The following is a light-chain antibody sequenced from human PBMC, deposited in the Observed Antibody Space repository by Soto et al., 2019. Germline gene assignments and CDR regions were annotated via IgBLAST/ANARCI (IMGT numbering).Light chain of an antibody. CDR1: SSNIGASYD. CDR3: QSYDSSLSRWV. CDR2: GNS. V-gene: IGLV1-40*01. Sequence: QSVLTQPPSVSGAPGQRVTISCTGSSSNIGASYDVHWYQQLPGTAPKLLIYGNSNRPSGVPDRFSGSKSGTSASLAITGLQAEEEADYCQSYDSSLSRWVFGGGTKLTVL. J-gene: IGLJ3*02.